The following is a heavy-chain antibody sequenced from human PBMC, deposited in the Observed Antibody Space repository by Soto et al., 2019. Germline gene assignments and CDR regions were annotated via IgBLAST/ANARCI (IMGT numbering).Heavy chain of an antibody. CDR1: GGSLGSYY. CDR2: IYDSGTT. D-gene: IGHD3-10*02. CDR3: ARGAMFWFDP. V-gene: IGHV4-59*01. Sequence: QVQLQESGPGLVKPSETLSPTCSVAGGSLGSYYWGWIRQSPGKGLEWIAYIYDSGTTIYNPSLKSRATISVDTSKNQFSLNLTSVTAADTAVYYCARGAMFWFDPWGQGTLVSVSS. J-gene: IGHJ5*02.